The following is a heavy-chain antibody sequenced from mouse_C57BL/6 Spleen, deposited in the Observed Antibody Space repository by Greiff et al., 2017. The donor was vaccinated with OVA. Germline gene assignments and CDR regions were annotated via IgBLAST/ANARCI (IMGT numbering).Heavy chain of an antibody. Sequence: VQLQQSGPELVKPGASVKISCKASGYAFSSSWMNWVKQRPGKGLEWIGRIYPGDGDTNYNGKFKGKATLTADKSSSTAYMQLSSLTSEDSAVYFCAREGYYGSVMDYWGQGTSVTVSS. D-gene: IGHD1-1*01. CDR1: GYAFSSSW. CDR3: AREGYYGSVMDY. V-gene: IGHV1-82*01. J-gene: IGHJ4*01. CDR2: IYPGDGDT.